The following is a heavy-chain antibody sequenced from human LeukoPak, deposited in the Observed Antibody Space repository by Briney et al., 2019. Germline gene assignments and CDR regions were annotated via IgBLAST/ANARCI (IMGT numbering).Heavy chain of an antibody. CDR2: VSGSGGFT. CDR3: AKVQDYGFSYYFDY. D-gene: IGHD4-17*01. V-gene: IGHV3-23*01. J-gene: IGHJ4*02. Sequence: GSLRLSCAASGFSFSSYAMSWVRQAPGKGLEWVSAVSGSGGFTYYADSVKGRFTISRDNSKNTLYLLMSSLRADDTAVYYCAKVQDYGFSYYFDYWGQGALVTVSS. CDR1: GFSFSSYA.